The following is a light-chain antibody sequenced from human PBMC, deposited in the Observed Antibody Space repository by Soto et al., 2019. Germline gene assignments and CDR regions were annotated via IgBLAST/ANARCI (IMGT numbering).Light chain of an antibody. Sequence: DIVVTQSPLTLPVTPGETASISCRSSQSLLHSNGYNYLDWYLQQPGQSPQLLIYLGSNRASGVPDRFSGSGSGTDFTLKISRVEADDVGVYYCVQALQSPPWTFGQGTKVEIK. J-gene: IGKJ1*01. CDR1: QSLLHSNGYNY. CDR3: VQALQSPPWT. V-gene: IGKV2-28*01. CDR2: LGS.